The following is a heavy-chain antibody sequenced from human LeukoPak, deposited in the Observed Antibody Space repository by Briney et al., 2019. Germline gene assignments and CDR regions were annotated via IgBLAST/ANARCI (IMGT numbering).Heavy chain of an antibody. Sequence: KAGGSLRLSCAASGFTLSEYKMNWLRQAPGNILEWVASISGTYSYIYYADSVRSRFTVSRDNARNSLYLQMNSLRDDDTAVYYCARAEDGYKTNWFDPWGQGTRVTVSS. V-gene: IGHV3-21*06. CDR3: ARAEDGYKTNWFDP. CDR1: GFTLSEYK. J-gene: IGHJ5*02. CDR2: ISGTYSYI. D-gene: IGHD5-24*01.